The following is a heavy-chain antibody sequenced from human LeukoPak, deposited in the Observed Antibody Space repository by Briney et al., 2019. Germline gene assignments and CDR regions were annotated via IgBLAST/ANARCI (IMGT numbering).Heavy chain of an antibody. CDR1: GGSISSYY. CDR2: IYTSGST. Sequence: PSETLSLTCTVSGGSISSYYWSWIRQPAEKGLEWIGRIYTSGSTNYNPSLKSRVTMSVDTSKNQFSLKLSSVTAADTAVYYCASSDSSGYYPALFGYWGQGTLVTVSS. V-gene: IGHV4-4*07. D-gene: IGHD3-22*01. J-gene: IGHJ4*02. CDR3: ASSDSSGYYPALFGY.